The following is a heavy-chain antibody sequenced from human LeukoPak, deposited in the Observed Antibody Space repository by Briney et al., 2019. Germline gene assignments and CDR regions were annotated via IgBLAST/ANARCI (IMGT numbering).Heavy chain of an antibody. CDR2: ISGDGGST. CDR1: GFTFDDYA. Sequence: GGSLRLSXAASGFTFDDYAMHWVRQAPGKGLEWVSLISGDGGSTYYADSVKGRFTISRDNSKNSLYLQMNSLRTEDTALYYCAKAYNWNSFRIGIDFDYWGQGTLVTVSS. J-gene: IGHJ4*02. V-gene: IGHV3-43*02. CDR3: AKAYNWNSFRIGIDFDY. D-gene: IGHD1-7*01.